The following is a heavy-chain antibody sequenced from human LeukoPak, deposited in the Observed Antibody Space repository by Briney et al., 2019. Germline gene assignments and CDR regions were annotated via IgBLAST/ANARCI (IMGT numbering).Heavy chain of an antibody. D-gene: IGHD3-9*01. CDR3: ASSRSLRYFDWTPRPFDY. CDR1: GFTVSINY. J-gene: IGHJ4*02. V-gene: IGHV3-53*01. Sequence: GGSLRLSCAASGFTVSINYMSRVRQAPGKGLEWVSVIYSGGNTYYADSVKGRFTISRDNAKNTLYLQMNSLRAEDTAVYYCASSRSLRYFDWTPRPFDYWGQGTLVTVSS. CDR2: IYSGGNT.